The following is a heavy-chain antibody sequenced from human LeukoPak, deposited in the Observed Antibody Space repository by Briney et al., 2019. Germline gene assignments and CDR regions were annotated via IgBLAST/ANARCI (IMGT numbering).Heavy chain of an antibody. CDR1: GFTFSGYA. Sequence: GGSLRLSCAASGFTFSGYAMSWVRQASGKGLEWVSTITGSGDTTYYGDSVKGRFTISRDNSKNTLYLQMNSLRVEDTAVYYCAKGRGFCSGGSCYSGFDYWGQGTLVTVSS. CDR2: ITGSGDTT. D-gene: IGHD2-15*01. V-gene: IGHV3-23*01. J-gene: IGHJ4*02. CDR3: AKGRGFCSGGSCYSGFDY.